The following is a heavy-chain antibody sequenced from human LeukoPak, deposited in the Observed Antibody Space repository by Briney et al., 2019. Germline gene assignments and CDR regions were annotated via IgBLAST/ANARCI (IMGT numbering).Heavy chain of an antibody. J-gene: IGHJ4*02. D-gene: IGHD3-10*01. CDR2: IRYDGSNK. Sequence: GGSLRLSCAASGFTFSSYGMHWVRQAPGKGLAWVAFIRYDGSNKYYADSVKGRFTISRDNSKNTLYLQMNSLRAEDTAVYYCAEGSGSYPHFDYWGQGTLVTVSS. CDR3: AEGSGSYPHFDY. CDR1: GFTFSSYG. V-gene: IGHV3-30*02.